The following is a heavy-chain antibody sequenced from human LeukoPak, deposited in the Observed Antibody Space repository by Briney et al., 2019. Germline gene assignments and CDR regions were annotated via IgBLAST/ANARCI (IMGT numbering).Heavy chain of an antibody. CDR3: ARDHSESKPPPGLFVLRFLEWLLSSGGFDP. CDR2: IIPIFGTT. D-gene: IGHD3-3*01. V-gene: IGHV1-69*06. CDR1: GGTFSSDA. Sequence: SVKVSCKTSGGTFSSDAFSWVRQAPGQGLEWMGGIIPIFGTTKYSQKFQGRVTITADKSTNTAYMELSSLRSEDTAVYYCARDHSESKPPPGLFVLRFLEWLLSSGGFDPWGQGTLVTVSS. J-gene: IGHJ5*02.